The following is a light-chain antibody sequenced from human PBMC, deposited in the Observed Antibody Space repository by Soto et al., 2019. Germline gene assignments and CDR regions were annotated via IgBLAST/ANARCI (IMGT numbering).Light chain of an antibody. CDR3: ATWDTTLSVYV. CDR1: SSNIGNNF. J-gene: IGLJ1*01. CDR2: AND. Sequence: QSVLTQPPSVSAAPGQTVSISCSGSSSNIGNNFVSWYQHLPGTAPKLLILANDKRPSGIPDRFSGSKSDTSATLGIIALQTGEEADYYCATWDTTLSVYVFGTGTKVTVL. V-gene: IGLV1-51*01.